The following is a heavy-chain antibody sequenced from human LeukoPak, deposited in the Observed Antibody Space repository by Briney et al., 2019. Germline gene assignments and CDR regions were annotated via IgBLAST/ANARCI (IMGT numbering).Heavy chain of an antibody. CDR1: GXTFSNAW. V-gene: IGHV3-15*01. Sequence: GGSLRLSCAASGXTFSNAWMNWVRQAPGKGLEWVGRIKSKTDGGTTDYAAPVKGRFTISRDDSIHTLYLQVNSLKTEDTAVYFCTTGNWGSFSYWGQGTLVSVTS. CDR2: IKSKTDGGTT. CDR3: TTGNWGSFSY. D-gene: IGHD7-27*01. J-gene: IGHJ4*02.